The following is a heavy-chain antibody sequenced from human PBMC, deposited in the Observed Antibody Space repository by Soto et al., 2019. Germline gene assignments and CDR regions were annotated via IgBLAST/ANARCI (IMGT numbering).Heavy chain of an antibody. CDR3: ARGYCSGGSCSALAFDI. CDR1: GYTFTSYD. CDR2: MNPNSGNT. Sequence: ASVTVSCQASGYTFTSYDINWVRQATGQGLEWMGWMNPNSGNTGYAQKFQGRVTMTRNTSISTAYMELSSLRSEDTAVYYCARGYCSGGSCSALAFDIWGQGTMVTVSS. V-gene: IGHV1-8*01. D-gene: IGHD2-15*01. J-gene: IGHJ3*02.